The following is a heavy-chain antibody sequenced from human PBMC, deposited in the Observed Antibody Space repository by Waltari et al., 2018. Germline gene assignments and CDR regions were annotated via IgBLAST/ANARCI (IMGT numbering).Heavy chain of an antibody. V-gene: IGHV1-18*01. Sequence: QVQLVQSGGEMKEPGAPVKVSCTASGYTFTSRGINWVRQAPGQGLEWMGWINTQNGSTNYAQNLQGRVTMTADTSTTTAYMELRSLKSDDTAIYYCARTCISAACYMIYWGQGTLVTVSA. J-gene: IGHJ4*02. CDR2: INTQNGST. D-gene: IGHD2-2*02. CDR1: GYTFTSRG. CDR3: ARTCISAACYMIY.